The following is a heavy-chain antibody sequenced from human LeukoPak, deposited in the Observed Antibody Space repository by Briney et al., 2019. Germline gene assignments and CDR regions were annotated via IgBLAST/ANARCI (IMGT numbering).Heavy chain of an antibody. CDR2: INHSGST. CDR3: ARGGLGYCSGGACYHEYFQH. J-gene: IGHJ1*01. CDR1: GGSLSGSY. D-gene: IGHD2-15*01. V-gene: IGHV4-34*01. Sequence: SETLPLTCAVFGGSLSGSYWSWIRQPPGKGLEWIGEINHSGSTNYNPSLKSRVTISVDTSKNQFSLKLSSVTAADTAVYYCARGGLGYCSGGACYHEYFQHWGQGTLVTVSS.